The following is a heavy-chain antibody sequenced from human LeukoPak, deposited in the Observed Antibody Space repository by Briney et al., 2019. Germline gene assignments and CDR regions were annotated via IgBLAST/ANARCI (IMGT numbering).Heavy chain of an antibody. V-gene: IGHV4-59*01. CDR1: GGSISSYY. Sequence: PSETLSLTCTVSGGSISSYYWSWIRQPPGKGLEWIGYIYYSGSTNYNPSLKSRVTISVDTSKNQFSLKLSSVTAADTAVYYCARERRYYYDSSGYLIFDYWGQGTLVTVSS. D-gene: IGHD3-22*01. CDR2: IYYSGST. J-gene: IGHJ4*02. CDR3: ARERRYYYDSSGYLIFDY.